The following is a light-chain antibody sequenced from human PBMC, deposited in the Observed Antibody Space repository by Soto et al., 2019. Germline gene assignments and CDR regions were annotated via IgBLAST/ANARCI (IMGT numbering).Light chain of an antibody. CDR3: QQYNNWPPIT. V-gene: IGKV3-15*01. CDR2: GAS. CDR1: QSVSSN. Sequence: EIVMTQSPATLSVSPGEKDTISCRASQSVSSNLAWYQQKPGQAPRLLIYGASTRATGIPARFSGSGSETEFTLTISSLQSEDFAVYYCQQYNNWPPITFGQGTRLEIK. J-gene: IGKJ5*01.